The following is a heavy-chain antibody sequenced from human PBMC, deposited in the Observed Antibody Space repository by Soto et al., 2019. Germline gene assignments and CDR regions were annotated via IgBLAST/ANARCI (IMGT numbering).Heavy chain of an antibody. D-gene: IGHD5-18*01. CDR3: AKAAGYSYGPQDPYYYYMDV. CDR1: GFTFDDYA. Sequence: GGSLRLSCAASGFTFDDYAMHWVRQAPGKGLEWVSGISWNSGSIGYADSVKGRFTISRDNAKNSLYLQMNSLRAEDTALYYCAKAAGYSYGPQDPYYYYMDVWGKGTTVTVSS. V-gene: IGHV3-9*01. CDR2: ISWNSGSI. J-gene: IGHJ6*03.